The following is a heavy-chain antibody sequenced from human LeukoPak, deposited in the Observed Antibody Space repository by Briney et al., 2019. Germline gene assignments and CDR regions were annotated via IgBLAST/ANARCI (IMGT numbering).Heavy chain of an antibody. CDR3: ARDSLEDAFAF. Sequence: SETLSLTCTVSGASVSSGAYYWNWIRQSAEKGLEWIGRVYTNGDVDYNPSLKSRITISLDGSKNQFFLSLSSVTAADTAFYYCARDSLEDAFAFWGQGTMVTVSS. D-gene: IGHD5-24*01. CDR2: VYTNGDV. V-gene: IGHV4-61*02. J-gene: IGHJ3*01. CDR1: GASVSSGAYY.